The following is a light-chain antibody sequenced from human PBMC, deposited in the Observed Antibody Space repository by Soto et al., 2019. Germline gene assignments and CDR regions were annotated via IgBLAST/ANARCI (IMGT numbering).Light chain of an antibody. CDR1: SSNIGGNS. Sequence: QSALTQPPSVSASPGLQVTISGSGSSSNIGGNSASCYAQLRAAPPPLLSCDDNTRHSGIPDRFSGSKSGTSATLGITGFQTGDEADYYCGLWDSSLTAYVFGPETQVTV. J-gene: IGLJ1*01. CDR2: DDN. CDR3: GLWDSSLTAYV. V-gene: IGLV1-51*01.